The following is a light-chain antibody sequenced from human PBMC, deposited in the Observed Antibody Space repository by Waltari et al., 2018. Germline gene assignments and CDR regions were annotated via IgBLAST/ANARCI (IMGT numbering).Light chain of an antibody. V-gene: IGKV3-20*01. CDR2: GAS. Sequence: EIVLTQSPGTLSLSPGSRGTLSGRASQSVSRVLAWYQQKPGQAPRLLIYGASTRATGIPDRFSGSGSGTDFSLTISRLEPEDFAVYYCQKYDRLPATFGQGTKVEIK. CDR1: QSVSRV. J-gene: IGKJ1*01. CDR3: QKYDRLPAT.